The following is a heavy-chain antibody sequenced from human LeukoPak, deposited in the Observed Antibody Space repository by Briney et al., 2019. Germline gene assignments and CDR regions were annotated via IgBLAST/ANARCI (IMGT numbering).Heavy chain of an antibody. V-gene: IGHV1-18*01. D-gene: IGHD1-26*01. CDR1: GYIFTSYG. J-gene: IGHJ4*02. CDR3: ARTRSGNSTSYYFDY. Sequence: GASVKVSCKASGYIFTSYGINWVRQAPGQGLEWMGWISAYNGNTNYAQKVQGRVTMTTDTSTSTAYMELRSLRSDGTAVYYCARTRSGNSTSYYFDYWGQGTLVTVSS. CDR2: ISAYNGNT.